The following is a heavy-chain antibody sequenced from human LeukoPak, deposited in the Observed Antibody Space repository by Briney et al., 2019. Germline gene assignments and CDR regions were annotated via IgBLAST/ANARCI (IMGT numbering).Heavy chain of an antibody. Sequence: GGSLRLSCAASGFTFSSYAMSWVRQAPGKGLEWVSAISDSGGNTYYADSVKGRFTISRDNSKNTLYLQMNSLRAEDTAVYYCARGSTVVIPTYFDYWGQGTLVTVSS. D-gene: IGHD3-22*01. J-gene: IGHJ4*02. CDR3: ARGSTVVIPTYFDY. CDR2: ISDSGGNT. CDR1: GFTFSSYA. V-gene: IGHV3-23*01.